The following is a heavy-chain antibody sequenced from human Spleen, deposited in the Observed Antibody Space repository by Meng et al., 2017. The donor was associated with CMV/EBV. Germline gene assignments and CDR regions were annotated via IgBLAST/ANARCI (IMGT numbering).Heavy chain of an antibody. J-gene: IGHJ4*02. Sequence: GGSLRLSCAGSGFPFSPYRMTWVRQGPGKGLEWVSSISSSSTYIYYEDSVRGRFTISRDNAKNSLYLQMDRLRVEDTAVYYCARDAYSSSSHIDCWGQGTLVTVSS. V-gene: IGHV3-21*01. CDR3: ARDAYSSSSHIDC. CDR1: GFPFSPYR. CDR2: ISSSSTYI. D-gene: IGHD6-6*01.